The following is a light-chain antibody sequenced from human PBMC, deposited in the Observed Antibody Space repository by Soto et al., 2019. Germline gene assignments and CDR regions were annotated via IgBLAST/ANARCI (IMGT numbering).Light chain of an antibody. Sequence: EIVMTQSPATLSMSPGERAALSCRASQSVGIHLAWYQQKPGQAPRLLLYSASTRAAGVPPRFSASGSGTEFTLTISSLQCEDFAVYYCQQYNNWPLTFGPGTRVDIK. CDR3: QQYNNWPLT. CDR2: SAS. V-gene: IGKV3-15*01. CDR1: QSVGIH. J-gene: IGKJ3*01.